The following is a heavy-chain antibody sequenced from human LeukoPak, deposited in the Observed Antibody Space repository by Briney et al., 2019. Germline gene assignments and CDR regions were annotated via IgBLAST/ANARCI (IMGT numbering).Heavy chain of an antibody. V-gene: IGHV4-34*01. CDR3: ARGLYSSGWYGYYYGMDV. D-gene: IGHD6-19*01. CDR1: GGSFSGYY. CDR2: INHSGST. Sequence: SETLSLTCAVYGGSFSGYYWSWIRQPPGKGLEWIGEINHSGSTNYNPSLKSRVTISVDTSKNQFSLKLSSVTAADTAVYCCARGLYSSGWYGYYYGMDVWGQGTTVTVSS. J-gene: IGHJ6*02.